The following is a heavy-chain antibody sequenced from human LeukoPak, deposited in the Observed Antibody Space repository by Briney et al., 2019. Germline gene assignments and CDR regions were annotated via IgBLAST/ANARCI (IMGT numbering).Heavy chain of an antibody. J-gene: IGHJ2*01. CDR1: GYSFTSYW. CDR2: IDPSDSYT. V-gene: IGHV5-10-1*01. CDR3: ARHPPAWYFDL. Sequence: VESLKISCKGSGYSFTSYWISWVREMPGKGLEWMGRIDPSDSYTNYSPSFQGHVTISADKSTSTAYLQWSSLKASDTAMYYCARHPPAWYFDLWGRGTLVTVSS.